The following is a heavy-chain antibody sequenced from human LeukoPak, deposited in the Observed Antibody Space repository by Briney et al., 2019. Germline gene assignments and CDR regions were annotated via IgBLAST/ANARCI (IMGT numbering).Heavy chain of an antibody. V-gene: IGHV3-15*01. J-gene: IGHJ4*02. CDR1: GFTFSKDW. CDR3: AKKSPYGGNSN. CDR2: IKSKTDGGTP. Sequence: GGSLRLSCAASGFTFSKDWMSWVRQAPGKGLEWVGRIKSKTDGGTPDYATFVKGRFTVSRDDSSNTLYLQMNSLKTEDTAVYYCAKKSPYGGNSNWGQGTLVTVSS. D-gene: IGHD4-23*01.